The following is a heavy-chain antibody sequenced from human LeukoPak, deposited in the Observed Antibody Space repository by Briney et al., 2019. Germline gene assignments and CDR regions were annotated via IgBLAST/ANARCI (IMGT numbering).Heavy chain of an antibody. CDR2: IYYSGST. V-gene: IGHV4-39*01. J-gene: IGHJ4*02. CDR3: ATSSGWYGYYFDY. CDR1: GFSISSSSYY. Sequence: PSETLSFTCTVSGFSISSSSYYWGWIRQPPGKGLEWIGSIYYSGSTHYNPSLKSRVTISVDTSKNQFSLKLSSGTAADTAVYYCATSSGWYGYYFDYWGQGTLVTVSS. D-gene: IGHD6-19*01.